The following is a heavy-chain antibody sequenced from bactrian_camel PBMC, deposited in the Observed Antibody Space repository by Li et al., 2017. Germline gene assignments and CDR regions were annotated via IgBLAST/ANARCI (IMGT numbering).Heavy chain of an antibody. V-gene: IGHV3S26*01. J-gene: IGHJ4*01. CDR3: AADNRMTTTPRFESSDYKY. Sequence: HVQLVESGGGSALAGGSVRLSCAASKLYYDTYCLAWFRQAPGNMREGIARIEGDGSGTTTYADSVRGRFTISKDEPKNTLFLQLNSLEHEDTARYYCAADNRMTTTPRFESSDYKYWGQGTQVTVS. CDR1: KLYYDTYC. CDR2: IEGDGSGTT. D-gene: IGHD4*01.